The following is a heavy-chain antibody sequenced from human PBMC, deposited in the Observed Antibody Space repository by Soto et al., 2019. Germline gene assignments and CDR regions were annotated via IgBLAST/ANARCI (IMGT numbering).Heavy chain of an antibody. J-gene: IGHJ6*02. V-gene: IGHV3-33*01. CDR1: GFTFSSYG. D-gene: IGHD2-21*02. Sequence: QVQLVESGGGVVQPGRSLRLSCAASGFTFSSYGMHWVRQAPGKGLEWVAVIWYDVSNKYYADSVKGRFTISRDNSKNTLYLQINRLRAEDTAVYYCARARGGGCYAPSVSYYYYGMDVRGQGTTVTVSS. CDR3: ARARGGGCYAPSVSYYYYGMDV. CDR2: IWYDVSNK.